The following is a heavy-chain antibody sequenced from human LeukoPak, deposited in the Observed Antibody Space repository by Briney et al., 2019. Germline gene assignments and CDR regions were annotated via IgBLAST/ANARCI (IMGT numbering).Heavy chain of an antibody. J-gene: IGHJ4*02. CDR1: GFTLSSYA. V-gene: IGHV3-66*01. D-gene: IGHD2/OR15-2a*01. CDR3: ARTVRGNLDY. CDR2: IYSGGST. Sequence: PGGSLRLSCAASGFTLSSYAMSWVRQAPGKGLEWVSVIYSGGSTYYADSVKGRFTISRDNSKNTLYLQMNSLRAEDTAVYYCARTVRGNLDYWGQGTLVTVSS.